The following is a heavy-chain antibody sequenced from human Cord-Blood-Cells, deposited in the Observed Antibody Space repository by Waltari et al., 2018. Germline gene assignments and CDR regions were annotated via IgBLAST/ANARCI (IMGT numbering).Heavy chain of an antibody. CDR1: GFTFSSYA. CDR3: AKDPDYDIVTGYYWFDP. CDR2: ISGSAGSA. Sequence: VQLVESGGGLVQPGGSLRLSCAASGFTFSSYALSWVSHAPGKGLEWVSAISGSAGSAYYADAVKGRFTISRDNSKNTLYLQMNSLRAEDTAVYYCAKDPDYDIVTGYYWFDPWGQGTLVTVSS. V-gene: IGHV3-23*04. D-gene: IGHD3-9*01. J-gene: IGHJ5*02.